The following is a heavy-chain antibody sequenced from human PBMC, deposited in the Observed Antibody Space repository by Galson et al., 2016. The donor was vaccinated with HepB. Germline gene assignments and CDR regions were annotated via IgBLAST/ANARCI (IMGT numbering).Heavy chain of an antibody. CDR2: MSFDGNK. J-gene: IGHJ4*02. Sequence: SLRLSCAASGFTFNSYDFHWVRQVPGKGLEWVAVMSFDGNKYYSDSVKGRFTISRDNSKSTVYVQMNSLRAEDTAIYHCVRYSSHYDNNGSPAGYFDYWGQGTLVTVS. CDR1: GFTFNSYD. D-gene: IGHD3-22*01. V-gene: IGHV3-30*03. CDR3: VRYSSHYDNNGSPAGYFDY.